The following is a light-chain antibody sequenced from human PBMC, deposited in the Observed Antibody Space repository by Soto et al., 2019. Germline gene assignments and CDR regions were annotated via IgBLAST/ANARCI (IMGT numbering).Light chain of an antibody. CDR1: QRISGY. CDR3: QQRSSWPWT. Sequence: EIVLTQSPANLSLSQGARATLQCRASQRISGYLAWYQTKAGQAPRLLIYDASNRATGIPVRFSGIGSGTDYTLTITKLEPEDFAIYEGQQRSSWPWTFCQLTKVDIK. J-gene: IGKJ1*01. V-gene: IGKV3-11*01. CDR2: DAS.